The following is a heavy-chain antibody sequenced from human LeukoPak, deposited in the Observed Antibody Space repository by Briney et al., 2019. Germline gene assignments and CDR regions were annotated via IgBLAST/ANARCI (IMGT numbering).Heavy chain of an antibody. CDR2: IYISGST. CDR1: GGSISSYF. CDR3: ARRVSEVAPTLRSGENWFDS. Sequence: PSETLSLTCTVPGGSISSYFWNWIRQPAGKGLEWIGRIYISGSTIYNPSLKSRVTLSVDTSKNQVSLKLSSVTAADTAMYYCARRVSEVAPTLRSGENWFDSWGQGTLVTVSS. V-gene: IGHV4-4*07. D-gene: IGHD1-26*01. J-gene: IGHJ5*01.